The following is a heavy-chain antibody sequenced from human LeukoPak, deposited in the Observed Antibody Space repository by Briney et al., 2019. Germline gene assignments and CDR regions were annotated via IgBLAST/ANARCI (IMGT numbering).Heavy chain of an antibody. CDR1: GGPFTGYF. V-gene: IGHV4-34*01. J-gene: IGHJ3*01. Sequence: SETLSLTCAAYGGPFTGYFWSWIRQPPGKGLEWIGEINHGGSINYNPSLKSRVTISRDTSKNQFSLNLYSATAADTAVYYCAKVYSSSSRDSFDVWAQGQWSPSLQ. CDR2: INHGGSI. CDR3: AKVYSSSSRDSFDV. D-gene: IGHD6-6*01.